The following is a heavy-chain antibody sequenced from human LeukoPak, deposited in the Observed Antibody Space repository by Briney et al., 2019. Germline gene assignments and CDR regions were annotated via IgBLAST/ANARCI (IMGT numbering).Heavy chain of an antibody. CDR2: IYYSGST. CDR3: ARSIAQTFGYSYGFDY. D-gene: IGHD5-18*01. Sequence: KPSETLSLTCTVSGGSIRISSYCWDWIRQPPGKGLEWIGYIYYSGSTYYNPSLKSRVTISVDTSKNQFSLKLSFVTAADTAVYYCARSIAQTFGYSYGFDYWGQGTLVTVSS. V-gene: IGHV4-31*03. J-gene: IGHJ4*02. CDR1: GGSIRISSYC.